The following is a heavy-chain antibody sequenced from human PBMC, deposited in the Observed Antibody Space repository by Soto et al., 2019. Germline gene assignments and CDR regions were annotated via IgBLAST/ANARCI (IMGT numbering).Heavy chain of an antibody. CDR3: ARDRGAAADISYYYYGIDV. Sequence: EVQLVESGGGLVKPGGSLRLSCAASGFIFDIYSMTWVRQAPGKGLEWVSSISSSSSYIYYADSVKGRFTISRDNAENSLYLQMSRLRADDTAVYYCARDRGAAADISYYYYGIDVWGQGTTVSVSS. D-gene: IGHD6-13*01. J-gene: IGHJ6*02. CDR1: GFIFDIYS. CDR2: ISSSSSYI. V-gene: IGHV3-21*01.